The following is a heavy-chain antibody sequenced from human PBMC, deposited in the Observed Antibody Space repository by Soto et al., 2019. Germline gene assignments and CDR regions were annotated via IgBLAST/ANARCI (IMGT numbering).Heavy chain of an antibody. CDR3: AVGATIFGVVPRGY. V-gene: IGHV1-3*01. CDR2: INAGNGNT. J-gene: IGHJ4*02. D-gene: IGHD3-3*01. CDR1: GYTFTSYA. Sequence: QVQLVQSGAEVKKPGASVKVSCKASGYTFTSYAMHWVRQAPGQRLEWMGWINAGNGNTKYSQKLQGRVTITRDTSASTAYMELSSLRSEDTAVYYCAVGATIFGVVPRGYWGQGTLVTVSS.